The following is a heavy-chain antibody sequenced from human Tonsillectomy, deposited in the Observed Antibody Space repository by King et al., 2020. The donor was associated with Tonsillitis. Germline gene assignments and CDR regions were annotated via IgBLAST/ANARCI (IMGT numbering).Heavy chain of an antibody. V-gene: IGHV4-30-4*07. CDR3: AFSSRDYYYYGMDV. J-gene: IGHJ6*02. CDR1: GGSISSGGYS. CDR2: TYYSGST. D-gene: IGHD6-6*01. Sequence: QLQESGPGLVKPSQTLSLTCAVSGGSISSGGYSWSWIRQPPGKGLGWIGYTYYSGSTYYKPSLKSRVTISVDTSKNKFSLKLSSVTAADTAVYYCAFSSRDYYYYGMDVWGQGTTVTVSS.